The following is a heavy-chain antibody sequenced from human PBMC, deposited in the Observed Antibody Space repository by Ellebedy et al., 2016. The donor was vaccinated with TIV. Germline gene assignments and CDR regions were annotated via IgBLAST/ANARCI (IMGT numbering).Heavy chain of an antibody. J-gene: IGHJ4*02. CDR2: ISNSGGRT. CDR3: AKEENESSGYYFDY. D-gene: IGHD6-19*01. CDR1: GFTFSSYA. V-gene: IGHV3-23*01. Sequence: GESLKISCAGSGFTFSSYAMNWVRQAPGKGLEWVSGISNSGGRTYYADSVKGRFTISRDNSKNTLYLQMNSLRAEDTAVYHCAKEENESSGYYFDYWGQGTLVTVSS.